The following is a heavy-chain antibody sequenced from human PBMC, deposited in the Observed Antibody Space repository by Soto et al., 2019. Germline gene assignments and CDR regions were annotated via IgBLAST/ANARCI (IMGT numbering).Heavy chain of an antibody. CDR2: MNPNSGNT. Sequence: XSVKVSCKASGYTFTSYDINWVRQATGQGLEWMGWMNPNSGNTGYAQKFQGRVTMTRNTSISTAYMELSSLRSEDTAVYYCARSYITIFGVVIYYYGMDVWGQGTTVTVSS. CDR1: GYTFTSYD. D-gene: IGHD3-3*01. V-gene: IGHV1-8*01. J-gene: IGHJ6*02. CDR3: ARSYITIFGVVIYYYGMDV.